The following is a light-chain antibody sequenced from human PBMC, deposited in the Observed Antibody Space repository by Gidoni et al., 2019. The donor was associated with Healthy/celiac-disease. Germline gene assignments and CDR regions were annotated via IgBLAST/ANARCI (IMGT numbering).Light chain of an antibody. Sequence: EIVMTQSPATLSVSPGERATLSCRASQSVSSNLAWYQQKPGQAPRLLIYGASTRATGIPARFSGSGSGTEFTLTISSLQSEDFAVYYCQQYNNWPPEMYXFXQGTKLEIK. CDR3: QQYNNWPPEMYX. J-gene: IGKJ2*01. CDR2: GAS. V-gene: IGKV3-15*01. CDR1: QSVSSN.